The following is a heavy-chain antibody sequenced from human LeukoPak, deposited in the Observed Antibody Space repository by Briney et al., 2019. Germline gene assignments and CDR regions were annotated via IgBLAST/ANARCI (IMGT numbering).Heavy chain of an antibody. Sequence: SETLSLTCTVSGDSISSGDYWCWIRHPAPKGLEWIGRVYTSGSTNYNPSLKSRVTISVDTSKNQFSLKLSSVTAADTAVYYCARYDYSNLNWFDPWGQRTLVTVSS. CDR3: ARYDYSNLNWFDP. CDR1: GDSISSGDY. J-gene: IGHJ5*02. CDR2: VYTSGST. V-gene: IGHV4-61*02. D-gene: IGHD4-11*01.